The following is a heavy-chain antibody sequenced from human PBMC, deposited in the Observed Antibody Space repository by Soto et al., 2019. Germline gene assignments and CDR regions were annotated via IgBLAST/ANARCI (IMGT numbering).Heavy chain of an antibody. J-gene: IGHJ6*02. CDR2: ISGYNGNT. CDR1: GYTFSNFG. CDR3: ARDKGYGFGWSSSSGMDV. V-gene: IGHV1-18*01. Sequence: ASVKVSCKASGYTFSNFGLSWVRQAPGQGLEWMGWISGYNGNTNSAERFQGRVTVTTDTSTSTAYMEVRSLTSDDTAVYYCARDKGYGFGWSSSSGMDVWGQGTTVTVSS. D-gene: IGHD5-18*01.